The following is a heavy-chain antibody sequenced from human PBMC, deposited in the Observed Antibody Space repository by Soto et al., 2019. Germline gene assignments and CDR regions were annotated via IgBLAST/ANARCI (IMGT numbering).Heavy chain of an antibody. CDR3: ASRVSDYFDY. V-gene: IGHV4-30-2*01. D-gene: IGHD6-19*01. CDR2: IYHSGST. CDR1: GGSMSSGGFS. J-gene: IGHJ4*02. Sequence: QLQLQESGSRLVKASQTLSLTCAVSGGSMSSGGFSCNWIRQPPGKGLEWIGYIYHSGSTYFNPSLKSRVTMSVDRSTNQFSLKLSSVTAADTAVYYCASRVSDYFDYWGQGTPVTVSS.